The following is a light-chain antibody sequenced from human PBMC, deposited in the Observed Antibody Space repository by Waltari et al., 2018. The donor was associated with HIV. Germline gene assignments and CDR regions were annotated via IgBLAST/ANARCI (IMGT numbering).Light chain of an antibody. CDR1: QSVSSNY. J-gene: IGKJ5*01. CDR2: GAS. CDR3: QQYGGSPPIT. V-gene: IGKV3-20*01. Sequence: EIVLPQSPGTLSLSPGERATLSCRASQSVSSNYLAWYQQKPGQAHRLLIYGASSMAPGIPDRFSGSGSGTDFTLTLSRLEPEDCAGYYCQQYGGSPPITFGQGTRLEIK.